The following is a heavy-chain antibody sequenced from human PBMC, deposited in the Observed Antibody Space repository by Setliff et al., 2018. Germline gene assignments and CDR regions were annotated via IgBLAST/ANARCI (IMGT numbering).Heavy chain of an antibody. CDR1: GYPFISYD. CDR2: MNPNSGKT. J-gene: IGHJ4*02. D-gene: IGHD3-22*01. V-gene: IGHV1-8*02. Sequence: ASVKVSCKASGYPFISYDINWVRQAPGQGLEWMGWMNPNSGKTGYAQKFQGRVIMTRNTSISTAYLELTSVTAADTAVYYCAREYYYARSRNFDYWGQGTLVTVPS. CDR3: AREYYYARSRNFDY.